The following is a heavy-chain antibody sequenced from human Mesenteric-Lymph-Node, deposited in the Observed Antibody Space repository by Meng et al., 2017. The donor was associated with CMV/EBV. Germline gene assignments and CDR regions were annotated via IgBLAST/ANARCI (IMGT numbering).Heavy chain of an antibody. CDR1: GFTFSDYA. CDR3: ATKNFWSGYYGDAFDI. Sequence: GGSLRLSCAASGFTFSDYALTWVRQAPGKGLEWVSTINVSGGTTYYADSVKGRFTISRDNSKNTLYLQMNSLRAEDTAVYYCATKNFWSGYYGDAFDIWGQGTMVTVSS. J-gene: IGHJ3*02. V-gene: IGHV3-23*01. D-gene: IGHD3-3*01. CDR2: INVSGGTT.